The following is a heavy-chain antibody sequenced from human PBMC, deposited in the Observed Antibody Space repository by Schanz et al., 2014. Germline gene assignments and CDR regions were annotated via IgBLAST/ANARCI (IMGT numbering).Heavy chain of an antibody. Sequence: VQLVESGGGVVQPGGSLRLSCAASGFTFDPYAMHWLRQSPGKGLEWVSSISWNSGSIDYADSVKGRFTISRDNAKNSLYLQMNSLTAEDTAVYYCARGVRIDYWGQGTLVTVSS. J-gene: IGHJ4*02. CDR2: ISWNSGSI. CDR1: GFTFDPYA. CDR3: ARGVRIDY. D-gene: IGHD3-3*01. V-gene: IGHV3-9*01.